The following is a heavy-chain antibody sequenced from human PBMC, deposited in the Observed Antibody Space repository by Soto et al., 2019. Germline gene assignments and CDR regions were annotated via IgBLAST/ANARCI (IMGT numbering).Heavy chain of an antibody. CDR3: AKDRTAIFQYYFDY. CDR1: GFTFSAYA. Sequence: VQLLESGGGLVQPGGSLRLSCAASGFTFSAYAMSWVRQAPGKGPEWISGISGSAYESKYADSVKGRLAVSRDNSRNTLYLQTHSLRAEDTGVYYCAKDRTAIFQYYFDYWGQGALITVSS. V-gene: IGHV3-23*01. D-gene: IGHD5-18*01. J-gene: IGHJ4*02. CDR2: ISGSAYES.